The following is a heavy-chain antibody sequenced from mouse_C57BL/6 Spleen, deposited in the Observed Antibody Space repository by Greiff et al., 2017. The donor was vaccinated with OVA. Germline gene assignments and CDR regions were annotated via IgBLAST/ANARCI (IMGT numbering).Heavy chain of an antibody. CDR2: IFPGSGST. D-gene: IGHD2-4*01. V-gene: IGHV1-75*01. Sequence: QVQLKESGPELVKPGASVKISCKASGYTFTDYYINWVKQRPGQGLEWIGWIFPGSGSTYYNEKFKGKATLTVDKSASTAYMLLSSLTSEDSAVYCCARSPFYDYAGLAYWGQGTLVTVSA. J-gene: IGHJ3*01. CDR3: ARSPFYDYAGLAY. CDR1: GYTFTDYY.